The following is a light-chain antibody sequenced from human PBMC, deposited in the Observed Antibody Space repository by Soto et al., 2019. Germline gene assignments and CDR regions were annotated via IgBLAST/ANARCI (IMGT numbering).Light chain of an antibody. V-gene: IGKV3-15*01. CDR1: QSVSSY. CDR3: QQYYNWWT. Sequence: EIVLTQSPGTLSLSPGEGATLSCRASQSVSSYLAWYQQKPGQAPRLLIYGASTRVTGIPARFSGSGSGTEFTLTISSLQSEDFAVYHCQQYYNWWTFGQGTKVDIK. CDR2: GAS. J-gene: IGKJ1*01.